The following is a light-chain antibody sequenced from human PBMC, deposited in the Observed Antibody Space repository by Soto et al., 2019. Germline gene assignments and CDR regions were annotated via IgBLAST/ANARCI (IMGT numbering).Light chain of an antibody. J-gene: IGKJ1*01. CDR2: GAS. CDR3: QQYGSSPRT. CDR1: QSISSTS. Sequence: EIVLTQSPGTLSLSPGERATLSCRASQSISSTSLAWYHQKPGQAPRLLIYGASSRATGIPDRFSGSGSGTDFTLTISXLEPEDFAVYYCQQYGSSPRTFGQGTKVEI. V-gene: IGKV3-20*01.